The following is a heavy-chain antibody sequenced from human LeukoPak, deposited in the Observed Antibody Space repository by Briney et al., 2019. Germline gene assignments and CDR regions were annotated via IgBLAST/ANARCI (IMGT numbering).Heavy chain of an antibody. CDR2: LNQDGSDK. CDR3: ARDAYDYASES. D-gene: IGHD2-2*01. Sequence: QSGGSLRLSCAASGFRLSSYWMTWVRQALGKGLEWVANLNQDGSDKKYVDSVKGRFTISRDNAKNSLYLQMNSLRVEDTALYYCARDAYDYASESWGQGTLVTVSS. J-gene: IGHJ5*02. CDR1: GFRLSSYW. V-gene: IGHV3-7*01.